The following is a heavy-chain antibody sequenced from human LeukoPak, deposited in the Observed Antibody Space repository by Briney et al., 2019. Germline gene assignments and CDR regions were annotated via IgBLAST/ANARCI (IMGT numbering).Heavy chain of an antibody. J-gene: IGHJ4*02. CDR3: ARQSGDFDY. CDR2: IYHSGST. V-gene: IGHV4-38-2*01. D-gene: IGHD4-17*01. Sequence: PSXTLSLTCAVSGYSISSGYYWGWIRPPPGKGLEWIGSIYHSGSTYYNPSLKSRVTISVDTSKNQFSLKLRSVTAADTAVYYCARQSGDFDYWGQGTLVTVSS. CDR1: GYSISSGYY.